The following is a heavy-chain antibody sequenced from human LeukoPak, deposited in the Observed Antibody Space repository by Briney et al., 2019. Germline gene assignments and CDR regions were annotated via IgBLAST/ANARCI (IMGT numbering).Heavy chain of an antibody. D-gene: IGHD3-16*02. V-gene: IGHV3-23*01. Sequence: GGSLRLSCAASGFTFSNYAMCWVRQAPGKGLEWVSAISGSGGSTYYADPVKGRFTISRDNSKNTLYLQMNSLRAEDTAVYYCALNGREVPSGAFDIWGQGTMVTVSS. CDR1: GFTFSNYA. CDR3: ALNGREVPSGAFDI. CDR2: ISGSGGST. J-gene: IGHJ3*02.